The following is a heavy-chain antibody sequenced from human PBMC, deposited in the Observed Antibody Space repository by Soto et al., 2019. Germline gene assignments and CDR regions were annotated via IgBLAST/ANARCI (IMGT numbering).Heavy chain of an antibody. V-gene: IGHV3-7*05. J-gene: IGHJ4*02. CDR1: GFTFSSYW. CDR3: ASRAWIQLTFDY. D-gene: IGHD5-18*01. CDR2: IKQDGSEK. Sequence: GESLKISCAASGFTFSSYWMSWVRQAPGKGLEWVANIKQDGSEKYYVDSVKGRFTISRDKAKNSLYLQMNSLRAEDTAVYYCASRAWIQLTFDYWGQGTLVTVSS.